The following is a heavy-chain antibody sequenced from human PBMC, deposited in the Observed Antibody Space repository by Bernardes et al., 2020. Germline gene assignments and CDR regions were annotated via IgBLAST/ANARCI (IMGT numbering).Heavy chain of an antibody. D-gene: IGHD2-2*02. J-gene: IGHJ5*02. CDR3: ARVEYCSSTSCYSVRNSWFDP. Sequence: GGSLRLSCAASGFTFSSYWMSWVRQAPGKGLEWVANIKQDGSEKYYVDSVKGRFTISRDNAKNSLYLQMNSLRAEDTAVYYCARVEYCSSTSCYSVRNSWFDPWGQGTLVTVSS. CDR1: GFTFSSYW. CDR2: IKQDGSEK. V-gene: IGHV3-7*03.